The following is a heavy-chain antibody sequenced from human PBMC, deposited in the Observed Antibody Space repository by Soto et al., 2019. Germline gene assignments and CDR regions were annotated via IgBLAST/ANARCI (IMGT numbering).Heavy chain of an antibody. CDR3: ATPIVAFY. Sequence: SAEASWKASGYRFASYASHWVRQAPGQRLEWMGWINAGNGNTKYSQKFQGRVIITRDTSAGTAYMELRSLRSEDTAVYYCATPIVAFYWGQGTLVTVSS. CDR2: INAGNGNT. V-gene: IGHV1-3*01. J-gene: IGHJ1*01. CDR1: GYRFASYA. D-gene: IGHD5-12*01.